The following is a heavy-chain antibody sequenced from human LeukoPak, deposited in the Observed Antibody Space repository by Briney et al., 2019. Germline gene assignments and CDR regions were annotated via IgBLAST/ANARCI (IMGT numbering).Heavy chain of an antibody. D-gene: IGHD4-17*01. CDR1: GFTFDDYG. Sequence: PGGSLRLSCAASGFTFDDYGMSWVRQAPGKGLEWVSGINWNGGSTGYADSVKGRFTISRDNAKNSLYLQMNSLRAEDTALYHCARGSCGDYYYYSYMDVWGKGTTVTISS. CDR2: INWNGGST. CDR3: ARGSCGDYYYYSYMDV. V-gene: IGHV3-20*01. J-gene: IGHJ6*03.